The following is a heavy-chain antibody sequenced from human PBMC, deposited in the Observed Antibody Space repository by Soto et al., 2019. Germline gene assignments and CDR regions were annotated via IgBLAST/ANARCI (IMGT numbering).Heavy chain of an antibody. V-gene: IGHV4-61*01. CDR2: IYYSGST. Sequence: TSETLSLTCTVSGGSVSSGSYYWSWIRQPPGKGLEWIGYIYYSGSTNYNPSLKSRVTISVDTSKNQFSLKLSSVTAADTAVYYCARDQGLSGYTNYYCYYGMDVWGQGTTVTVSS. D-gene: IGHD3-22*01. CDR3: ARDQGLSGYTNYYCYYGMDV. J-gene: IGHJ6*02. CDR1: GGSVSSGSYY.